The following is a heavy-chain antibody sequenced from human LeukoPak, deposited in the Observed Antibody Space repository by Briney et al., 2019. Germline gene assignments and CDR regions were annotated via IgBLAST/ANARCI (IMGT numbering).Heavy chain of an antibody. J-gene: IGHJ4*02. CDR1: GGSFSGYY. D-gene: IGHD3-10*01. CDR3: ARLLLWFGDSYYFDY. CDR2: INHSGST. V-gene: IGHV4-34*01. Sequence: SETLSLTCAVYGGSFSGYYWSWIRQPPGKGLEWIGEINHSGSTNYNPSLKSRVTISVDTSKNQFSPKLSSVTAADTAVYYCARLLLWFGDSYYFDYWGQGTLVTVSS.